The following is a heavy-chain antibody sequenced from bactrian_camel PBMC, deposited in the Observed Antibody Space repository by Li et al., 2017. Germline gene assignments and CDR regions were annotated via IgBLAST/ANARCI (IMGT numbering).Heavy chain of an antibody. CDR1: GHRWLTYC. Sequence: VQLVESGGGSVEPGGSLRLTCAGSGHRWLTYCMGWFRQGRGKEREGVASIAGAGNPAYVDAVKGRFTITKDSAKNTLTLQMDSLQPEDTATYYCAANKPPCYYSITGAAQATDFHYWGQGTQVTVS. D-gene: IGHD4*01. CDR3: AANKPPCYYSITGAAQATDFHY. V-gene: IGHV3S53*01. J-gene: IGHJ6*01. CDR2: IAGAGNP.